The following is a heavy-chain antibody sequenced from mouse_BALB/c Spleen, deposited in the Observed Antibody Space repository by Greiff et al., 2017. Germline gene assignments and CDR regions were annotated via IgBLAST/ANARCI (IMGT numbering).Heavy chain of an antibody. J-gene: IGHJ4*01. CDR2: IRLKSNNYAT. V-gene: IGHV6-6*02. CDR3: TRLGNYPYYYAMDY. Sequence: EVKVVESGGGLVQPGGSMKLSCVASGFTFSNYWMNWVRQSPEKGLEWVAEIRLKSNNYATHYAESVKGRFTISRDDSKSSVYLQMNNLRAEDTGIYYCTRLGNYPYYYAMDYWGQGTSVTVSS. D-gene: IGHD2-1*01. CDR1: GFTFSNYW.